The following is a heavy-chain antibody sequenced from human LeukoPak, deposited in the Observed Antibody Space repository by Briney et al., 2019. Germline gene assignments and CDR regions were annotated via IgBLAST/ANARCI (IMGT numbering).Heavy chain of an antibody. Sequence: ASVKFSCKASGYTFTSYAMHWVRLAPGQRLEWMGWINAGNGNTKYSQKFQGRVTITRDTSASTAYMELSSLRSEDTAVYYCARKAVAYYYYGMDVWGQGTTVTVSS. CDR3: ARKAVAYYYYGMDV. V-gene: IGHV1-3*01. CDR2: INAGNGNT. J-gene: IGHJ6*02. CDR1: GYTFTSYA. D-gene: IGHD6-19*01.